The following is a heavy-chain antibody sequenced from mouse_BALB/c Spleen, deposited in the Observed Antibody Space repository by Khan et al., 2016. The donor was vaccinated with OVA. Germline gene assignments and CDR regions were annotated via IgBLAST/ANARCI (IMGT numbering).Heavy chain of an antibody. CDR2: ISSGGDYT. J-gene: IGHJ3*01. D-gene: IGHD1-1*01. CDR1: GFRFSSYS. Sequence: EVKLMESGGDLVRPGGSLQLSCAASGFRFSSYSTSWVRRTFDKRMEWVATISSGGDYTYYPDSVKGRFTIFRDNAKNTLYLQMISLKDDDTAIYYCASHLAGSFAYWGQGTLVTVAA. V-gene: IGHV5-6*01. CDR3: ASHLAGSFAY.